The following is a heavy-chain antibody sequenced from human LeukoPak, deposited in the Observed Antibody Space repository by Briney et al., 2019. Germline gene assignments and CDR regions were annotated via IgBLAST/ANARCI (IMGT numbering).Heavy chain of an antibody. CDR3: ASELITYYYDSSGYYSNDY. D-gene: IGHD3-22*01. V-gene: IGHV1-46*01. CDR2: INPSGGST. CDR1: GYTFTSYY. J-gene: IGHJ4*02. Sequence: ASVKVSCKASGYTFTSYYMHWVQQAPGQGLEWMGIINPSGGSTSYAQKFQGRVTMTRDTSTSTVYMELSSLRSEDTAVYYCASELITYYYDSSGYYSNDYWGQGTPVTVSS.